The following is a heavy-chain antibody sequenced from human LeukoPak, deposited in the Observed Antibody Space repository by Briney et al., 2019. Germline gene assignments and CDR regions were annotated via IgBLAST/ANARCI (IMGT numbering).Heavy chain of an antibody. CDR3: ARNQQLGGHSYYYYGMDV. CDR1: GFTSIAYA. Sequence: PGGSLRLSCVGSGFTSIAYALTWARQAPGKGLEWVSGISGGGVTTYSADSVKGRFTISRDNSKNTLCLQMNSLRADDTAIYYCARNQQLGGHSYYYYGMDVWGQGTTVTVSS. V-gene: IGHV3-23*01. CDR2: ISGGGVTT. J-gene: IGHJ6*02. D-gene: IGHD3-16*01.